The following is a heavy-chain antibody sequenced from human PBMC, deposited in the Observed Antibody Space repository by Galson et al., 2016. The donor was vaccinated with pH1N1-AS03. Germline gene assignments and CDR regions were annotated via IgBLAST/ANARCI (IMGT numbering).Heavy chain of an antibody. CDR1: GYIFTDFY. CDR2: INPKNGVT. CDR3: ARDPRGPCSSATCATTYYFGMDV. J-gene: IGHJ6*02. V-gene: IGHV1-2*04. Sequence: SVKVSCKASGYIFTDFYVHWVRQAPGQGLEWMGWINPKNGVTNYAQKFQAWVTMTGDTPISTAYMELHGLKSDDTAVYYCARDPRGPCSSATCATTYYFGMDVWGQGTTVIVSS. D-gene: IGHD1-26*01.